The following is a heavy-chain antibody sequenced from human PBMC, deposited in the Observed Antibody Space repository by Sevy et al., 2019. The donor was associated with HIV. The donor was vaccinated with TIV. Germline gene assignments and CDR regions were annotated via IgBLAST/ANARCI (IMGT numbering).Heavy chain of an antibody. D-gene: IGHD2-21*01. V-gene: IGHV3-9*01. J-gene: IGHJ6*02. CDR1: GFPFNDHA. Sequence: GGSLRLSCAASGFPFNDHAMHWDRQVPGKGLEWVSGVSWNSRNIGYADSVKGRFTISRDNANHFLYLEMNSLRPEDTAFYYCAKDINRGCDGINCYPYYYYFYGLDVWGQGTTVTVSS. CDR3: AKDINRGCDGINCYPYYYYFYGLDV. CDR2: VSWNSRNI.